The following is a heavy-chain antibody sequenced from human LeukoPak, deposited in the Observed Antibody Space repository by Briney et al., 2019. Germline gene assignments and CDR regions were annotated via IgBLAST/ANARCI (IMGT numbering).Heavy chain of an antibody. CDR1: GYTFTSYG. D-gene: IGHD3-22*01. J-gene: IGHJ4*02. V-gene: IGHV1-18*01. Sequence: GASVKVSCKASGYTFTSYGISWVRQAPGQGLEWMGWISAYNGNTNYAQKLQGRVTMTTDTSTSTAYMELRSLRSDDTAVYYRARDLEPITMIENPSPHYWGQGTLVTVSS. CDR2: ISAYNGNT. CDR3: ARDLEPITMIENPSPHY.